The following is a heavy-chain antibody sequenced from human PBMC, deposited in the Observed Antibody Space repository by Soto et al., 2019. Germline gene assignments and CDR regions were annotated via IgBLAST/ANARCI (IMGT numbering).Heavy chain of an antibody. CDR3: ARSGYFDY. Sequence: GGSLRLSCAASGFTFSTDSMNWVRQAPGKGLEWVSYISSTGNTIYYPDSVKGRFTISRDTAKKSLYLQMNSLRAEDTAVYYCARSGYFDYWGQGTLVTVSS. V-gene: IGHV3-48*01. CDR1: GFTFSTDS. CDR2: ISSTGNTI. J-gene: IGHJ4*02. D-gene: IGHD2-8*02.